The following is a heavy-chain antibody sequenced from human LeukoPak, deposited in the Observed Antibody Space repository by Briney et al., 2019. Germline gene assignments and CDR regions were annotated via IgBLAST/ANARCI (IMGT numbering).Heavy chain of an antibody. CDR1: GFTFSSYS. J-gene: IGHJ4*02. CDR3: AREGGVVPSY. V-gene: IGHV3-21*01. D-gene: IGHD2-2*01. CDR2: ISSSSSYI. Sequence: GGSLRLSCAASGFTFSSYSMNWIRHTLGKGLEWVSSISSSSSYIYYADSVKGRFTISRDNAKNSLYLQMNSLRAEDTAVYYCAREGGVVPSYWGQGTLVTVSS.